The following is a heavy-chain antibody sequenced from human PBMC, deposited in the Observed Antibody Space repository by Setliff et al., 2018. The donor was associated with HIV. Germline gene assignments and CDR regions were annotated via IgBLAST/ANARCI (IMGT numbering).Heavy chain of an antibody. J-gene: IGHJ4*02. Sequence: PGGSLRLSCAASGFSFDDFAMHWVRQAPGKGLEWVSLITGNGVSTYYADSVKGRFTISRDNSKNSLHLQMNSLRAEDTAVYYCARDSSSWYEFYFDCWGQGTLVTVSS. V-gene: IGHV3-43D*04. D-gene: IGHD6-13*01. CDR2: ITGNGVST. CDR3: ARDSSSWYEFYFDC. CDR1: GFSFDDFA.